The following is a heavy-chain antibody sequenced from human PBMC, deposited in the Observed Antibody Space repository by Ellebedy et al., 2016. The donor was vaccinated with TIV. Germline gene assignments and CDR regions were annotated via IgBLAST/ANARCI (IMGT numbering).Heavy chain of an antibody. Sequence: PGGSLRFSCAASGFTFDNFAMRLFRQAPGKGLEWVSAITGSGDRTFYADSVKGRFTISRDTSKNTLYLQMNSLRAEDTAIYYCAKGRGGGSDSPTPRYYFDYWGLGTLVTVSS. V-gene: IGHV3-23*01. J-gene: IGHJ4*02. CDR3: AKGRGGGSDSPTPRYYFDY. CDR2: ITGSGDRT. D-gene: IGHD2/OR15-2a*01. CDR1: GFTFDNFA.